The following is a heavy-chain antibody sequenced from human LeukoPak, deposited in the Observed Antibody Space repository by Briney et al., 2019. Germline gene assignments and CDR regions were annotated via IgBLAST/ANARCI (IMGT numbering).Heavy chain of an antibody. CDR2: IIPIFGTA. V-gene: IGHV1-69*13. J-gene: IGHJ5*02. Sequence: SVKVSCKASGGTFSSYAISWVRQAPGQGLEWMGGIIPIFGTANYAQKFQGRVTITADESTSTAYMELRSLRSEDTAVYYCARVGRYCSSTSCYNNWFDPRGQGTLVTVSS. D-gene: IGHD2-2*02. CDR1: GGTFSSYA. CDR3: ARVGRYCSSTSCYNNWFDP.